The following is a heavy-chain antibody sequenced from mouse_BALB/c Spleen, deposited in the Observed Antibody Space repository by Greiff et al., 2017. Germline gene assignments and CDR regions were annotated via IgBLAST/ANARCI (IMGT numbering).Heavy chain of an antibody. V-gene: IGHV14-1*02. CDR2: IDPENGNT. D-gene: IGHD1-1*01. Sequence: EVMLVESGAELVRPGALVKLSCKASGFNIKDYYMHWVKQRPEQGLEWIGWIDPENGNTIYDPKFQGKASITADTSSNTAYLQLSSLPSEDTAVYYCARGTTVVAREAMDYWGQGTSVTVSS. CDR1: GFNIKDYY. J-gene: IGHJ4*01. CDR3: ARGTTVVAREAMDY.